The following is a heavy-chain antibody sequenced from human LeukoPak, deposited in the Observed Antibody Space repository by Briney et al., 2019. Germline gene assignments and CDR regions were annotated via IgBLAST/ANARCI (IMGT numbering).Heavy chain of an antibody. CDR2: IYTSGST. CDR1: GGSISSGSYY. D-gene: IGHD6-13*01. J-gene: IGHJ6*03. Sequence: NPSETLSLTCTVSGGSISSGSYYWSWIRQPAGKGLEWIGRIYTSGSTNYNPSLKSRVTISVDTSKNQFSLKLSSVTAADTAVYYCARVGTPYYYYYMDVWGKGTTVTVSS. V-gene: IGHV4-61*02. CDR3: ARVGTPYYYYYMDV.